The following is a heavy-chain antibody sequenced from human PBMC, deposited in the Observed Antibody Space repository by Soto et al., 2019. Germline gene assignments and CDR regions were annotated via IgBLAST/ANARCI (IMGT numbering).Heavy chain of an antibody. CDR2: TNAGNGNK. V-gene: IGHV1-3*01. CDR3: ARGGGWVGDPSFDS. J-gene: IGHJ4*02. D-gene: IGHD3-10*01. Sequence: QVQLVQSGAEVKKPGASVKVSCQASGYTFTSYTLHWVRQAPGQGPEWMGWTNAGNGNKKYSQRFQGRLTITSDRSPSTAYMELSSLNFEDTAVYYCARGGGWVGDPSFDSWGQGTLVTVSS. CDR1: GYTFTSYT.